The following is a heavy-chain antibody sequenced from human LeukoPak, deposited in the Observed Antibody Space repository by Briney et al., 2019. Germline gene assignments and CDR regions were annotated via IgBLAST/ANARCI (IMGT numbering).Heavy chain of an antibody. V-gene: IGHV4-59*01. CDR1: GGSISSYY. CDR2: IYYSGST. CDR3: ARGVLWFGELFDY. Sequence: PSETLSLTCTVSGGSISSYYWSWIRQPPGKGLEWIGYIYYSGSTNYNPSLKSRVTISVDTSKNQFSLKLSSVTAADTAVYYCARGVLWFGELFDYWGQGTLVTVSS. J-gene: IGHJ4*02. D-gene: IGHD3-10*01.